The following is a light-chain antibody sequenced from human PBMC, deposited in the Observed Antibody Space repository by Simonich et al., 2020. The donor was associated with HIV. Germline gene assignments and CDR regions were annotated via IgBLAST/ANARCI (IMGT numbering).Light chain of an antibody. CDR2: NDS. CDR1: NIGSKS. V-gene: IGLV3-21*03. CDR3: QVWDSSSDHREV. J-gene: IGLJ2*01. Sequence: SYVLTQPPSVSVAPGKTARITCGGNNIGSKSVHWYQQKPGQAPVLVVYNDSDRPSGITERCSGSNSGNTATLTISRVEAGDEADYYCQVWDSSSDHREVFGGGTKLTVL.